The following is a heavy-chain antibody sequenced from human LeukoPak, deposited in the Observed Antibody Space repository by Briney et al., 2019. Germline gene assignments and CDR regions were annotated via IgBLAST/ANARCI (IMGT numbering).Heavy chain of an antibody. Sequence: KSSETLSLTCTVSGGSIGSGGYYWGWLRQHPGKGLERIVYIYYSGSTYYNPSLKSRVTISVDTSKNQFSLKLSSVTAADTAVYYCARDYDSSGYYPGYFDYWGQGTLVTVSS. V-gene: IGHV4-31*03. D-gene: IGHD3-22*01. CDR1: GGSIGSGGYY. CDR3: ARDYDSSGYYPGYFDY. J-gene: IGHJ4*02. CDR2: IYYSGST.